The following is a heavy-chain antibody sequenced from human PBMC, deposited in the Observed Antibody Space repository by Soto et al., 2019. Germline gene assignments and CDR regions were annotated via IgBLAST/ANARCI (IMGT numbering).Heavy chain of an antibody. CDR3: ARSPNYYYYGFDV. Sequence: SETLSLTCTVSGGSVSSGDYFWSWLRQSPGKRLEWIAYIYHSGSTNYNPSLKSRATISVDTSKSQVSLTLTSMTAADAALYYCARSPNYYYYGFDVWGQGTAVTVS. V-gene: IGHV4-61*08. J-gene: IGHJ6*02. D-gene: IGHD3-10*01. CDR1: GGSVSSGDYF. CDR2: IYHSGST.